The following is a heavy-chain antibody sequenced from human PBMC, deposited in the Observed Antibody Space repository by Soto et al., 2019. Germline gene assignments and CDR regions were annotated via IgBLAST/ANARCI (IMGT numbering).Heavy chain of an antibody. Sequence: QVQLQESGPGLVKPSQTLSLTCTVSGGSISSGGYYWSWIRQHPGKGLEWIGYIYYRGSTYYNPSRKSRVTISVDTSKNQFSLKLSSVTAADTAVCYCARGGGDYDLDYWGQGTLVTVSS. CDR2: IYYRGST. CDR3: ARGGGDYDLDY. J-gene: IGHJ4*02. CDR1: GGSISSGGYY. D-gene: IGHD4-17*01. V-gene: IGHV4-31*03.